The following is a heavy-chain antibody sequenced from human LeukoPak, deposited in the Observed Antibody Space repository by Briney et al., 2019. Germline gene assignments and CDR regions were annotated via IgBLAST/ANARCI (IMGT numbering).Heavy chain of an antibody. J-gene: IGHJ4*02. Sequence: PGGSLRLSCAASGFTFSSYGMHWVRQAPGKGLEWVAFIRYDGSNKYYADSVKGRFTISRDNSKNTLYLQMNSLRAEDTAVYYCAKGDGYNPFDYWGQGTLVTVSS. CDR1: GFTFSSYG. CDR3: AKGDGYNPFDY. D-gene: IGHD5-24*01. CDR2: IRYDGSNK. V-gene: IGHV3-30*02.